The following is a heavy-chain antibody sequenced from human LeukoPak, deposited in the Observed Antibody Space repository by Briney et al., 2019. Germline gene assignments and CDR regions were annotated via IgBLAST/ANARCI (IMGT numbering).Heavy chain of an antibody. D-gene: IGHD3-3*01. V-gene: IGHV5-51*01. CDR1: GYCFTSYW. Sequence: GESLQISCQGSGYCFTSYWIGWVRPMPGKGLEGMGIIYPGDSDTRYSPSFQSQVTISADKSISTAYLQWRSLKASDTAMYYCARRSGYKTSNWFDPWGQGTLVTVSS. CDR2: IYPGDSDT. J-gene: IGHJ5*02. CDR3: ARRSGYKTSNWFDP.